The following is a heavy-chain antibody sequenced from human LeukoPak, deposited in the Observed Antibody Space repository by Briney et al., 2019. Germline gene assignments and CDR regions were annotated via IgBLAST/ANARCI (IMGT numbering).Heavy chain of an antibody. CDR3: ATVNEATAIP. Sequence: GGSLRLSCAASGFTFSSFWMHWVRQAPGKGLVWVSRIKSDGTYTSYADSVKGRFAISRDNAKNTLYLQMNSLRAEDTAVYYCATVNEATAIPWGQGTLVTVSS. CDR2: IKSDGTYT. CDR1: GFTFSSFW. D-gene: IGHD5-18*01. J-gene: IGHJ5*02. V-gene: IGHV3-74*01.